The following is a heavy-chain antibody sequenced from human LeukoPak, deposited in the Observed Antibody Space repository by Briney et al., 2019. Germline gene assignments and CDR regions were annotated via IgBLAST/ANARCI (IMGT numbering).Heavy chain of an antibody. Sequence: GGSLRLSCAASGFTFSSYAMSWVRQAPGKGLEWVSAISDSGDSTYYADSVKGRFTISRDNSKNTLFLQMNSLRAEDTAVYYCAKRAYCSSTRCYGFDYWGQGTLVTVSS. V-gene: IGHV3-23*01. CDR3: AKRAYCSSTRCYGFDY. D-gene: IGHD2-2*01. CDR1: GFTFSSYA. J-gene: IGHJ4*02. CDR2: ISDSGDST.